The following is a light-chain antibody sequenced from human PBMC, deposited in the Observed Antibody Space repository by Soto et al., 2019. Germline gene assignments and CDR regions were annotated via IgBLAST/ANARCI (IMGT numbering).Light chain of an antibody. V-gene: IGKV1-5*01. J-gene: IGKJ1*01. CDR3: QQYSTFSDT. CDR1: QTITTW. Sequence: DIQMTQSPSTLSASVGDRVTITCRASQTITTWLAWYQQKPGKAPELLIYDASRLQSGVPPRFSGSGFGTEFSLTISGLQPDDSATHHCQQYSTFSDTSGQRTKLNIK. CDR2: DAS.